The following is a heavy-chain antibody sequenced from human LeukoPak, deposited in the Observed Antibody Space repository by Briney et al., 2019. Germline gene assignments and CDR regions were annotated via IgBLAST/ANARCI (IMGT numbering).Heavy chain of an antibody. CDR2: INHSGST. V-gene: IGHV4-34*01. J-gene: IGHJ3*02. D-gene: IGHD3-22*01. CDR1: GGSFSGYY. Sequence: SETLSLNCAVYGGSFSGYYWSWIRQPPGKGLEWIGEINHSGSTNYNPSLKSRVTISVDTSKNQFSLKLSSVTAADTAVYYCARGDYYDSTTRAFDIWGQGTMVTVSS. CDR3: ARGDYYDSTTRAFDI.